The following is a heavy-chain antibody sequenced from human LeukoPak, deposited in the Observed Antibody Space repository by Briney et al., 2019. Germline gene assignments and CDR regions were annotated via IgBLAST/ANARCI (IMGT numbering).Heavy chain of an antibody. V-gene: IGHV4-34*01. D-gene: IGHD3-9*01. CDR2: INHSGST. CDR3: ARTHFDSLGWFDP. Sequence: KTSETLSLTCAVYGGSFSGYYWSWIRQPPGKGLEWIGEINHSGSTNYNPSVKSRVTLSVDVSKNRFSLNLTSVTAADTALYFCARTHFDSLGWFDPWGQGIQVIVSS. J-gene: IGHJ5*02. CDR1: GGSFSGYY.